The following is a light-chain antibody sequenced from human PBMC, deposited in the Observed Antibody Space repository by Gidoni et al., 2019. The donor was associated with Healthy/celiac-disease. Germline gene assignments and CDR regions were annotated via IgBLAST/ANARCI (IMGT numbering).Light chain of an antibody. CDR2: AAS. V-gene: IGKV1-39*01. J-gene: IGKJ3*01. CDR1: QSISSY. CDR3: QQSYSTLFT. Sequence: DIQMTQSPSSLSASVGDRVTITCRASQSISSYLNWYKQKPGKAPKLLIYAASSLQSGVPSRFSGIGSGTDFTLTISSLQPEDFATYYFQQSYSTLFTFGPGTKVDIK.